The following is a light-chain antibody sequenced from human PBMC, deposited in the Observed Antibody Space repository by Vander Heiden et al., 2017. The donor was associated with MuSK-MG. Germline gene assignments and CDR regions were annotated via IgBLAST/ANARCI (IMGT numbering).Light chain of an antibody. CDR3: QQYDGSPWA. V-gene: IGKV4-1*01. CDR1: QSVLYTSNNKNY. Sequence: DIVMTQSPDSLAVSLGERAHINCKSSQSVLYTSNNKNYLAWYQQKPGQPPKLLIYWASTRESGVPDRFSGSGSGTDFTLTISSLQAEDVAVYYCQQYDGSPWAFGQGTKVEIK. CDR2: WAS. J-gene: IGKJ1*01.